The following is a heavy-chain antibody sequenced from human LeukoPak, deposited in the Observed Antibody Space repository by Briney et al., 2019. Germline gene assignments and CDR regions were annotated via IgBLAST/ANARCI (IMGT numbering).Heavy chain of an antibody. CDR3: ARESIVVVVAASVHYYYYMDV. CDR1: GGSFSGYY. D-gene: IGHD2-15*01. Sequence: SETLSLTCAVYGGSFSGYYWSWIRQPPGKGLEWIGEINHSGSTNYNPSLKSRVTISVDTSKNQFSLKLSSVTAADTAVYYCARESIVVVVAASVHYYYYMDVWGKGTTVTVSS. CDR2: INHSGST. V-gene: IGHV4-34*01. J-gene: IGHJ6*03.